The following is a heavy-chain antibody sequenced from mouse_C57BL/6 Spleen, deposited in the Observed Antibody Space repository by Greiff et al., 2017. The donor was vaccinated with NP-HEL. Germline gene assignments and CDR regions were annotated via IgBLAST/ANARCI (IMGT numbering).Heavy chain of an antibody. V-gene: IGHV14-1*01. CDR1: GFNIKDYY. CDR2: IDPEDGDT. J-gene: IGHJ3*01. CDR3: TRDGYPRGPGVFAY. D-gene: IGHD2-3*01. Sequence: EVQLQQSGAELVRPGASVKLSCTASGFNIKDYYMHWVKQRPEQGLEWIGRIDPEDGDTEYAPQFQGKATLTADTSSNTAYLPLSSRTSEDTAVDSCTRDGYPRGPGVFAYWGQGTLLTVSA.